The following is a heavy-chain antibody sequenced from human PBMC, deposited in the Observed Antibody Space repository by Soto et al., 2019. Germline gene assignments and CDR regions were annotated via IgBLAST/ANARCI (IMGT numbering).Heavy chain of an antibody. D-gene: IGHD3-3*01. J-gene: IGHJ5*02. Sequence: PSETLSLTCAVYGGSFSGYYWSWIRQPPGKGLEWIGEINHSGSTNHNPSLKSRVTISVDTSKNQFSLKLSSVTAADTAVYYCARVEEYYDFWSGYSCWFDPWGQGTLVTVSS. V-gene: IGHV4-34*01. CDR3: ARVEEYYDFWSGYSCWFDP. CDR1: GGSFSGYY. CDR2: INHSGST.